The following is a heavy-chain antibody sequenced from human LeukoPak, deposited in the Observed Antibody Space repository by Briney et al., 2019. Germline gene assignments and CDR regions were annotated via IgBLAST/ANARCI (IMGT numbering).Heavy chain of an antibody. CDR2: INPNSGGT. Sequence: ASVKVSCKASGYTFTGYYMHWVRQAPGQGLEWMGWINPNSGGTNYAQKFQGRVTMTRDTSISTAYMELSRLRSDDTAVYYCARDWNFWSGSLVCVYRGQGTLVTVSS. V-gene: IGHV1-2*02. CDR3: ARDWNFWSGSLVCVY. J-gene: IGHJ4*02. CDR1: GYTFTGYY. D-gene: IGHD3-3*01.